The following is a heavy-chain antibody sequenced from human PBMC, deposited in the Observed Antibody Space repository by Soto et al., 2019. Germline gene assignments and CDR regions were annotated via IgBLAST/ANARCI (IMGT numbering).Heavy chain of an antibody. J-gene: IGHJ3*02. CDR1: GFTFSSYA. V-gene: IGHV3-23*01. CDR2: ISGSGGST. Sequence: GGSLRLSCAASGFTFSSYAMSWVRQAPGKGLEWVSAISGSGGSTYYADSVKGRFTISRDNAKNSLYLQMNSLRAEDTAVYYCARDYSYDILTVYYGPLQNAFDIWCQGKMVTVSS. D-gene: IGHD3-9*01. CDR3: ARDYSYDILTVYYGPLQNAFDI.